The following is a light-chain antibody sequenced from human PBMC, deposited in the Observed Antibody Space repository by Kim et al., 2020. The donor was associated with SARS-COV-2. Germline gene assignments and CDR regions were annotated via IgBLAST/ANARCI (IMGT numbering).Light chain of an antibody. CDR2: YVS. CDR3: QQTNNLRYT. J-gene: IGKJ2*01. Sequence: PKEQAPIPCRASQSMGSILHCDQHKPDPAPKLLIKYVSPSLSGVRTTFSGSGSGTEFTLTINSREAEDAAVYYCQQTNNLRYTFGQGTKLE. V-gene: IGKV6D-21*02. CDR1: QSMGSI.